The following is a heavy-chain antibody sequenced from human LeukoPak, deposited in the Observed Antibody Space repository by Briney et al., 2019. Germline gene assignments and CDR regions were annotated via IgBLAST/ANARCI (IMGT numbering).Heavy chain of an antibody. CDR2: INVGNGNT. CDR1: GYTFTSYA. V-gene: IGHV1-3*01. CDR3: ARLTVTPYYFDY. D-gene: IGHD4-17*01. Sequence: GASVKVYCKASGYTFTSYAIHWVRQAPGQSPEWMGWINVGNGNTKYSQKFQGRVTITRDTSASTAYMELSSLRSEDTAVYYCARLTVTPYYFDYWGQGTLVTVSS. J-gene: IGHJ4*02.